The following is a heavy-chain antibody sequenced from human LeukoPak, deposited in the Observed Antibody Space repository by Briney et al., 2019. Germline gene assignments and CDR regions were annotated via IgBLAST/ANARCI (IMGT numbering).Heavy chain of an antibody. V-gene: IGHV3-74*01. J-gene: IGHJ6*02. D-gene: IGHD6-13*01. CDR1: GFTLSSYW. Sequence: GGSLRLSCAASGFTLSSYWMHWVRQAPGKGLVWVSRINSDGSSTTYADSVKGRITISRDNSENTLYLQMNSLRAEDTAVYYCARRSSWAYYYYYYGMDVWGQGTTVTVSS. CDR2: INSDGSST. CDR3: ARRSSWAYYYYYYGMDV.